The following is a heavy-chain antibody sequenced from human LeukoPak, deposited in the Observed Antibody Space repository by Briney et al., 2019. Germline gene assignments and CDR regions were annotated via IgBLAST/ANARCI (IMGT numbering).Heavy chain of an antibody. CDR2: ISSSGGST. Sequence: GGSLRLSCAASGFTFSTYAMYWVRQAPGKGLEYVSAISSSGGSTYYANSVRGRFTISRDNSKNTLYLQMGSLRAEDMAVYYCAKVRSSIAAPGYYMDVWGKGTTVTVSS. J-gene: IGHJ6*03. CDR3: AKVRSSIAAPGYYMDV. V-gene: IGHV3-64*01. CDR1: GFTFSTYA. D-gene: IGHD6-13*01.